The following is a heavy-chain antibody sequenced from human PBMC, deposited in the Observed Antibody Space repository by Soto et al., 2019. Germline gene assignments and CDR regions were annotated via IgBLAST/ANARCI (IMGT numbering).Heavy chain of an antibody. CDR3: ARLGSSSSGRFSWFDP. CDR2: IYYSGST. D-gene: IGHD6-6*01. J-gene: IGHJ5*02. CDR1: GGSISSYY. V-gene: IGHV4-59*01. Sequence: PSETLSLTCTVSGGSISSYYWSWIRQPPGKGLEWIGYIYYSGSTNYNPSLKSRVTISVDTSKNQFSLKLSSVTAADTAVYYCARLGSSSSGRFSWFDPWGQGTLVTVSS.